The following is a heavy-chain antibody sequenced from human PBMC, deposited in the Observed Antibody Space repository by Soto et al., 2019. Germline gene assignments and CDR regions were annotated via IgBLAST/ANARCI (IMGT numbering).Heavy chain of an antibody. Sequence: AASVKVSCKASGYTFTSYDINWVRQATGQGLEWMGWMNPNSGNTGYAQKFQGRVTMTRNTSISTAYMELSSLRSEDTAVYYCARGSRITMIVVVISAYYFDYWGQGTLVTVSS. D-gene: IGHD3-22*01. J-gene: IGHJ4*02. CDR2: MNPNSGNT. CDR3: ARGSRITMIVVVISAYYFDY. V-gene: IGHV1-8*01. CDR1: GYTFTSYD.